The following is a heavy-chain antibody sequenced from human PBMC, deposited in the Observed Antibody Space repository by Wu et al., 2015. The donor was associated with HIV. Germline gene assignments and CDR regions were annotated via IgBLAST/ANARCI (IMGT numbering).Heavy chain of an antibody. D-gene: IGHD3-22*01. Sequence: QVQLVQSGAEVKKPGASVKVSCKASGYTFTSYGISWVRQAPGQGLEWMGWISAYNGNTNYAQKLQGRVTMTTDTSTSTAYMELRSLRSDDTAVYYCARDSYYDSSGYYYSSYFDTGPREPWSPSP. J-gene: IGHJ4*02. CDR3: ARDSYYDSSGYYYSSYFDT. CDR2: ISAYNGNT. CDR1: GYTFTSYG. V-gene: IGHV1-18*01.